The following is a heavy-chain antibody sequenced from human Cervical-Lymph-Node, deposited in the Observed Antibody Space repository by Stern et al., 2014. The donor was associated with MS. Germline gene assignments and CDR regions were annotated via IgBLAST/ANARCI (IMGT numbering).Heavy chain of an antibody. D-gene: IGHD5-24*01. V-gene: IGHV7-4-1*02. CDR2: INTDTGNP. J-gene: IGHJ4*02. CDR1: GYMFTNYA. Sequence: QVQLVESGSELKKPGASVKVSCKASGYMFTNYALNWVRQAPGQGLAWMGWINTDTGNPTYAQGFTGQFVFSLDTSVSTVNLQISSLTPEDTAVYYCARAGVATNHFDYWGQGTLVTVSS. CDR3: ARAGVATNHFDY.